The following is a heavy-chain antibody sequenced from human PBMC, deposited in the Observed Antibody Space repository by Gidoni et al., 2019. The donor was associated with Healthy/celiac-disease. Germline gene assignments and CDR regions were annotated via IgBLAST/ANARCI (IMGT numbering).Heavy chain of an antibody. Sequence: EVQLVETGGGLIQPGGSLRLSCAASGFTVSSNYMSWVRQAPGKGLEWVSVIYSGGSTHYADSVKGRFTISRDNSKNTLYLQMNSLRAEDTAVYYCAREEDYGSGFDYWGQGTLVTVSS. CDR2: IYSGGST. CDR3: AREEDYGSGFDY. CDR1: GFTVSSNY. D-gene: IGHD3-10*01. V-gene: IGHV3-53*02. J-gene: IGHJ4*02.